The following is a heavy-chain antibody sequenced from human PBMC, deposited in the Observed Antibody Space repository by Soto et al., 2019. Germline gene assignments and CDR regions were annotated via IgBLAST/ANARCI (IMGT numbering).Heavy chain of an antibody. D-gene: IGHD2-15*01. CDR1: GGTFSSYA. V-gene: IGHV1-69*13. CDR3: ARDRGDCSGGSCYYYYGMDV. CDR2: ITPIFGTA. Sequence: SVKVSCKASGGTFSSYAISWVRQAPGQGLEWMGGITPIFGTANYAQKFQGRVTITADESTSTAYMELSSLRSEDTAVYYCARDRGDCSGGSCYYYYGMDVWGQGTTVTVSS. J-gene: IGHJ6*02.